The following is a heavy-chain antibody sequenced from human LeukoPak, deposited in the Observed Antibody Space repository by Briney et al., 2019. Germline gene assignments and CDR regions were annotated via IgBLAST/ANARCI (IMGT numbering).Heavy chain of an antibody. V-gene: IGHV4-4*07. Sequence: SETLSLTCTVSGGSINLYYWSWIRQPAGKGLEWIGRIYSSGSTNYNPSLKSRVTMSTDTSTNQFSLKLTSVTAADTAVYYCARANSYYDSGSYYDYWGQGTLVTVSS. CDR2: IYSSGST. CDR1: GGSINLYY. J-gene: IGHJ4*02. CDR3: ARANSYYDSGSYYDY. D-gene: IGHD3-10*01.